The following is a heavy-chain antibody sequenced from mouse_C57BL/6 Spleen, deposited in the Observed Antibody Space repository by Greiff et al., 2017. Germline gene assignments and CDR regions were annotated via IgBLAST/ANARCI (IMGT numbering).Heavy chain of an antibody. D-gene: IGHD2-2*01. CDR1: GFTFSSYG. CDR3: ARIYGYDHYYAMDY. Sequence: EVKVVESGGDLVKPGGSLKLSCAASGFTFSSYGMSWVRQTPDKRLEWVATISSGGSYTYYPDSVKGRFTISRDNAKNTLYLQMSSLKSEDTAMYYCARIYGYDHYYAMDYWGQGTSVTVSS. V-gene: IGHV5-6*01. J-gene: IGHJ4*01. CDR2: ISSGGSYT.